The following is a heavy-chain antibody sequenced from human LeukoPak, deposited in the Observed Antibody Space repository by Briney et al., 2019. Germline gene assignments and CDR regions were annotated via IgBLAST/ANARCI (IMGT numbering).Heavy chain of an antibody. Sequence: GGSLRLSCAASGFTFSSYGMHWVRQASGKGLEWVAFIRYDGSNKYYADSVKGRFTISRDNSKNTLYLQMNSLRAEDTAVYYCAKEPGFGPTNDYWGQGTLVTVSS. V-gene: IGHV3-30*02. CDR1: GFTFSSYG. CDR2: IRYDGSNK. J-gene: IGHJ4*02. D-gene: IGHD3-10*01. CDR3: AKEPGFGPTNDY.